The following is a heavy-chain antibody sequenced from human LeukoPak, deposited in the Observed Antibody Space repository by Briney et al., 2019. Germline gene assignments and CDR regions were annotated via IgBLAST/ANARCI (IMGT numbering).Heavy chain of an antibody. CDR3: AKSHRGHCSTTTCDDEGDY. CDR1: GFSFSNYG. CDR2: ISSGGDNT. D-gene: IGHD2-2*01. V-gene: IGHV3-23*01. J-gene: IGHJ4*02. Sequence: PGGSLRLSCAASGFSFSNYGMSWVRQAPGKGLEWVSSISSGGDNTYYADSVRGRFTISRDNSKNTLCLQLNSLRAEDTAVYYCAKSHRGHCSTTTCDDEGDYWGQGTLVTVSS.